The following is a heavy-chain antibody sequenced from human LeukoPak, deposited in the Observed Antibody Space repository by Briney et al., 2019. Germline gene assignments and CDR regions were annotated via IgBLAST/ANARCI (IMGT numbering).Heavy chain of an antibody. CDR1: GFTVSSNY. CDR2: IYSGGST. D-gene: IGHD6-19*01. J-gene: IGHJ4*02. V-gene: IGHV3-53*01. CDR3: ARDRDSSGWSHFDY. Sequence: GGSLRLSCAASGFTVSSNYMSWVRQAPGKGLEWVSVIYSGGSTYYADSVKGRFTISRDNSKNTLYLQMNSLRAEDTAVYYCARDRDSSGWSHFDYWGQGTLVTVSS.